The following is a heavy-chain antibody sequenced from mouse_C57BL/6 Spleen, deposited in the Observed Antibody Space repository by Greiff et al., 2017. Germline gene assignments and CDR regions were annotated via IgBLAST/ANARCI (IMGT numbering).Heavy chain of an antibody. V-gene: IGHV5-4*01. D-gene: IGHD1-1*01. J-gene: IGHJ1*03. CDR3: ARVINTHWDFDV. Sequence: EVQLVESGGGLVKPGGSLKLSCAASGFTFSSYAMSWVRQTPEKRLEWVATISHGSSYTYYPENVKGRFTISIDNSKNNLYLQMSHLKSEDAAMYYCARVINTHWDFDVWGTGTTVTVSS. CDR1: GFTFSSYA. CDR2: ISHGSSYT.